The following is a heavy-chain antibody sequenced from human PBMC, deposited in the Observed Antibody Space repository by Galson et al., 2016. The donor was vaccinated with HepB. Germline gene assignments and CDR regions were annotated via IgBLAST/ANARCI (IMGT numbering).Heavy chain of an antibody. D-gene: IGHD6-13*01. CDR3: ARANAVYSNALDI. CDR1: GDSVRSGGYY. CDR2: IRYGGST. Sequence: LSLTCTVSGDSVRSGGYYWNWVRQHPGKGLEWIGFIRYGGSTYSNPSLQSRLSISRDASQNHFSLKLTSVTAADTAIYYCARANAVYSNALDIWGQGTMVTVSS. V-gene: IGHV4-31*03. J-gene: IGHJ3*02.